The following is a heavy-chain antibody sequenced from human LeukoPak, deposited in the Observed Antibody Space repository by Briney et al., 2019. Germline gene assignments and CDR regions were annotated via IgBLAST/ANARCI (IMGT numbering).Heavy chain of an antibody. J-gene: IGHJ4*02. V-gene: IGHV5-51*01. CDR1: GYSFTSYW. CDR2: IYPGDSDT. D-gene: IGHD2-2*01. CDR3: AILMGSIVVVPDPQPGFDY. Sequence: GESLKISCKGSGYSFTSYWIGWVRQMPGKGLEWMGIIYPGDSDTRYSPSFQGQVTISADKSISTAYLQWSSLKASDTAMYYCAILMGSIVVVPDPQPGFDYWGQGTLVTVSS.